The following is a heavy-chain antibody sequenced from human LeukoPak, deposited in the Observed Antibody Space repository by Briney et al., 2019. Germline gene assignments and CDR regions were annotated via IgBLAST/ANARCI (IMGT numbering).Heavy chain of an antibody. CDR3: AKVFGDYGAFDAFDI. Sequence: GGSLRLSCAASGFTFSNYAMAWVHQAPGKGLQWVSTITVTGGATYYVDSVKGRFTISRDNSKNTLSLQMNSLRAEDTAVYFCAKVFGDYGAFDAFDIWGQGTLVTVSS. CDR1: GFTFSNYA. CDR2: ITVTGGAT. J-gene: IGHJ3*02. D-gene: IGHD4-17*01. V-gene: IGHV3-23*01.